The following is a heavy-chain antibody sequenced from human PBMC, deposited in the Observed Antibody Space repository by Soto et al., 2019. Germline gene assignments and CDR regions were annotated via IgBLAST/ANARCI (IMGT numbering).Heavy chain of an antibody. D-gene: IGHD2-15*01. CDR3: AKEGNGGSSLDS. V-gene: IGHV3-7*03. CDR1: GFNFSSYW. CDR2: TKRDASET. J-gene: IGHJ5*01. Sequence: GGSLRLSCEGTGFNFSSYWMHWVRQAPGKGLEWVANTKRDASETYYADSVKGRFTISRDNTKNSLYLHMDSLTSDDTAFYFCAKEGNGGSSLDSWGPGTLVTVSS.